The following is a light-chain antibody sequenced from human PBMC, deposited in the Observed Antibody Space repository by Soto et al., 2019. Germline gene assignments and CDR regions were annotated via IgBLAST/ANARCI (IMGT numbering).Light chain of an antibody. J-gene: IGLJ1*01. V-gene: IGLV2-11*01. CDR2: DVS. CDR1: SSDVGGYNS. Sequence: QSVLTQPRSVSGSPGQSVTISCTGTSSDVGGYNSVSWYQQHPGKAPKLMIYDVSKRPSGVPDRFSGSKSGNTASLTISGLQAEDEADYYCCSYAGSYTFLFGTGTKVTVL. CDR3: CSYAGSYTFL.